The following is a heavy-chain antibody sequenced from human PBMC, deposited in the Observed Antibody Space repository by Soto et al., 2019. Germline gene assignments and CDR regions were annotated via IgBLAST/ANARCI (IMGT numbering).Heavy chain of an antibody. J-gene: IGHJ4*02. CDR3: TTEKFPRYCFDS. D-gene: IGHD2-21*01. CDR2: IKTKSDGETT. Sequence: PGGSLRLSCAASGFTFNNAWMNWVRHAPGKGLEWVGRIKTKSDGETTDYAAPVKGRFTVSRDDSKDTLYLHMNSLKTEDTAVYYCTTEKFPRYCFDSWGQGTLVTVSS. V-gene: IGHV3-15*07. CDR1: GFTFNNAW.